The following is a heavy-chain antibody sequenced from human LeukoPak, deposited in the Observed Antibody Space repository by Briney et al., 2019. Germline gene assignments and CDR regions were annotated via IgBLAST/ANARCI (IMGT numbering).Heavy chain of an antibody. Sequence: SETLSLTCAVSGYSISSGYYGGWIRQPPGKGLEWIGSIYYSGTTYYNPSLKSRVTISVDTSKNQFSLKLSSVTAADTAVYCCARRRSTSWYDYWGQGTLVTVSS. CDR1: GYSISSGYY. V-gene: IGHV4-38-2*01. J-gene: IGHJ4*02. CDR2: IYYSGTT. CDR3: ARRRSTSWYDY. D-gene: IGHD6-13*01.